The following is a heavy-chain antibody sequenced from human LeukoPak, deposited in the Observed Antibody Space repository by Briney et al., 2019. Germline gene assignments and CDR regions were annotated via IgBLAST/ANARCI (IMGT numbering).Heavy chain of an antibody. V-gene: IGHV3-30*18. CDR1: GFTFSSYG. D-gene: IGHD5-24*01. CDR2: ISYDGSNK. Sequence: GGSLRHSCAASGFTFSSYGMHWVRQAPGKGLEWVAVISYDGSNKYYADSVKGRFTISRDNSKNTLYLQMNSLRAEDTAVYYCAKGRDGYSPKSSYYFDYWGQGTLVTVSS. CDR3: AKGRDGYSPKSSYYFDY. J-gene: IGHJ4*02.